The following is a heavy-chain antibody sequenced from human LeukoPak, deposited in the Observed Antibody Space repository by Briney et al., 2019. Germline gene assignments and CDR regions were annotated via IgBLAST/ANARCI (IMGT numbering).Heavy chain of an antibody. V-gene: IGHV3-23*01. J-gene: IGHJ4*02. CDR3: ATDDYDNSGQHY. CDR2: TVGGGDGT. CDR1: GFTFSSTS. Sequence: GGSLRLSCAASGFTFSSTSMSWVRQAPGKGLEWVAVTVGGGDGTYYADSVKGRFTISRDNAKNSLYLQMNSLRAEDTAVYYCATDDYDNSGQHYWGQGILVTVSS. D-gene: IGHD3-22*01.